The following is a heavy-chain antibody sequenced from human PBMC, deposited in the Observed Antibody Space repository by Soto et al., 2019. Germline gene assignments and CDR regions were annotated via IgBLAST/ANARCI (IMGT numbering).Heavy chain of an antibody. D-gene: IGHD1-26*01. CDR3: GGDDIGVGLDL. CDR2: INIDGSDT. J-gene: IGHJ4*02. CDR1: GFTFSNYW. Sequence: EVQLVESGGGLVQPGGSLRLSCAASGFTFSNYWMHWVRQTPGMGLVWVSHINIDGSDTTYADSVRGRFTISRDNAKNTLYLQMNSLRAEDTAVYYCGGDDIGVGLDLWGLGTPVTVSS. V-gene: IGHV3-74*01.